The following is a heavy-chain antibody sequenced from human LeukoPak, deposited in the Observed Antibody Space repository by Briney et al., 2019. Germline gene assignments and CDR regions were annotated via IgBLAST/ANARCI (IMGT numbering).Heavy chain of an antibody. V-gene: IGHV3-30*12. Sequence: GTSLRLSCAASGFTFSSYGMHWVRQAPGEGLEWVAVMSNDGHNQYYADSVKGRFTISRDNAKNSLYLQMNSLRAEDTAVYYCARGGYGFGSWGQGTLVTVSS. CDR1: GFTFSSYG. CDR3: ARGGYGFGS. D-gene: IGHD5-18*01. J-gene: IGHJ5*02. CDR2: MSNDGHNQ.